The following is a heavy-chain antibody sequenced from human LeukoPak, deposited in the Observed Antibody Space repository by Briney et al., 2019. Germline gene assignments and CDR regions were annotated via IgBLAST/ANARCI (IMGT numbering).Heavy chain of an antibody. CDR2: ISSSSSYI. V-gene: IGHV3-21*01. CDR3: ARDRLRFFGDFDY. D-gene: IGHD3-3*01. CDR1: GFTFSSYS. J-gene: IGHJ4*02. Sequence: PGGSLRLSCAASGFTFSSYSMNWVRQAPGKGLEWVSSISSSSSYIYYADSMKGRFTISRDNAKNSLYLQMNSLRAEDTAVYYCARDRLRFFGDFDYWGQGTLVTVSS.